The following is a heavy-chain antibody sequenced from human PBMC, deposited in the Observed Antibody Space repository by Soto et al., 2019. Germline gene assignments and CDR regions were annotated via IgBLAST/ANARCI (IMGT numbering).Heavy chain of an antibody. CDR2: INPSTGGT. D-gene: IGHD3-16*01. CDR1: GYTFTGYY. Sequence: QVHLVQSGAEVKKAGASVKVSCKASGYTFTGYYIHWVRRAPGQGFEWVGWINPSTGGTSYAQKFQGRVTVTRDTSISTAYMELTRLRSNDTAVYYCARDLGGLGDPFDNWGQGTRVTVFS. V-gene: IGHV1-2*02. CDR3: ARDLGGLGDPFDN. J-gene: IGHJ4*02.